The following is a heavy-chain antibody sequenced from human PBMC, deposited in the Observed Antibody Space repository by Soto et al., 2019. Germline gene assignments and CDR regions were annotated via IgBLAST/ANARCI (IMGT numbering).Heavy chain of an antibody. CDR1: GGSISSYY. CDR2: VDRKVLKT. Sequence: PSETLSLTWTVSGGSISSYYWSWIRQGPGRGLEWVSGVDRKVLKTEDRDSVRGLFTISRDNARSSLYLQMNNLKTEDTALYYCALVENGWVDYWGRGSLVTGSS. V-gene: IGHV3-20*04. CDR3: ALVENGWVDY. D-gene: IGHD2-8*01. J-gene: IGHJ4*02.